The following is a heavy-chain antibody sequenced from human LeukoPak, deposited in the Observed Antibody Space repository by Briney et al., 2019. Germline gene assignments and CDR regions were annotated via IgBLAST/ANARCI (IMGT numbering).Heavy chain of an antibody. CDR2: IYYSGST. J-gene: IGHJ5*02. D-gene: IGHD1-26*01. V-gene: IGHV4-39*07. CDR3: ARGGNYWPQWWFDP. CDR1: GGSISSSSYY. Sequence: PSETLSLTCTVSGGSISSSSYYWGWIRQPPGKGLEWIGSIYYSGSTYYNPSLKSRVTISVDTSKNQFYLKLSSVTPADTAVYYCARGGNYWPQWWFDPWGRGTLVSVSS.